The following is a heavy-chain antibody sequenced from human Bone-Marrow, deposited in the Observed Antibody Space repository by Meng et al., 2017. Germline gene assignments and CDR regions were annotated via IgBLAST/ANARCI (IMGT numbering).Heavy chain of an antibody. CDR3: ARGLRAARPLLFGY. Sequence: VCLRQWRVGLLKPSETLSLTCAVYGGSFSGYYWSWIRQPPGKGLEWIGEINHSGSTNYNPSLKSRVTISVDTSKNQFSLKLSSVTAADTAVYYCARGLRAARPLLFGYWGQGTLVTVSS. J-gene: IGHJ4*02. CDR1: GGSFSGYY. D-gene: IGHD6-6*01. CDR2: INHSGST. V-gene: IGHV4-34*01.